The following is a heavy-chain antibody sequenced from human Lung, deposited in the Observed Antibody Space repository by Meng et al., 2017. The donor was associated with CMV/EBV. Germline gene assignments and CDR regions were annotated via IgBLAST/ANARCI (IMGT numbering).Heavy chain of an antibody. CDR3: ARFGGAPVGSTPPDY. CDR2: SNPSSGVT. D-gene: IGHD1-26*01. CDR1: GYTFSAYQ. Sequence: SVXVSRXTSGYTFSAYQMHWLRQAPGHGLEWMGWSNPSSGVTRRAPKYQGRVTLTSDRYSTAYLELTSLTSDDTAFYYCARFGGAPVGSTPPDYWGQGPLVTVSS. J-gene: IGHJ4*02. V-gene: IGHV1-2*02.